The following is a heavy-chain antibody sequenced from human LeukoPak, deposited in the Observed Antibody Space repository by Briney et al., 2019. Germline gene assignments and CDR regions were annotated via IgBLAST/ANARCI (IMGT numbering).Heavy chain of an antibody. CDR2: FDPEDDET. J-gene: IGHJ4*02. CDR3: AIPGGSSRDFDD. V-gene: IGHV1-24*01. D-gene: IGHD6-13*01. Sequence: ASVKLSCKVAGSTLTELSMHWVREAPGQRLEWLGGFDPEDDETIYAQKFQGRVTMTENTSTDTAYMELSSLRSEDTAVYYCAIPGGSSRDFDDWGQGTLVTVSS. CDR1: GSTLTELS.